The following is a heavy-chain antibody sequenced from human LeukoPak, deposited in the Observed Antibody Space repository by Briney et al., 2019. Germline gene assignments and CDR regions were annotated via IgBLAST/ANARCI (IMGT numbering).Heavy chain of an antibody. CDR2: ISSSSSYI. Sequence: GGSPRLSCAASGFTFSSYSMNWVRQAPGKGLEWVSSISSSSSYIYYAGSVKGRFTISRDNAKNSLYLQMNRLRAEDTAVYYCARGGAYCSSTSCYEDYYYYYGMDVWGQGTTVTVSS. V-gene: IGHV3-21*01. CDR3: ARGGAYCSSTSCYEDYYYYYGMDV. D-gene: IGHD2-2*01. J-gene: IGHJ6*02. CDR1: GFTFSSYS.